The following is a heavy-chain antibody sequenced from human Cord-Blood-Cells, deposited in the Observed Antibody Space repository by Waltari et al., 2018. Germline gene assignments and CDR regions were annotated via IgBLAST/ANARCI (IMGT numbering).Heavy chain of an antibody. V-gene: IGHV3-15*01. J-gene: IGHJ4*02. CDR3: TTGAYQLYDY. CDR2: IKSKTDGRTT. D-gene: IGHD2-2*01. Sequence: EVQLVESGGGLVKPGGSLRLSCAASGFTFSNAWMSWVRQAPGKGLEWVGRIKSKTDGRTTDYAAPVKGRFTISRDDSKNTLYLQMNSLKTEDTAVYYCTTGAYQLYDYWGQGTLVTVSS. CDR1: GFTFSNAW.